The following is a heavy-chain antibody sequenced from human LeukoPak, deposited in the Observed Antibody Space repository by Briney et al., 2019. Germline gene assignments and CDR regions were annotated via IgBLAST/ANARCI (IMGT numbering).Heavy chain of an antibody. J-gene: IGHJ4*02. Sequence: GGSLRLSCAASGFTFSSYGMHWVRQAPGKGLEWVAVISYDGSNKCYADSVKGRFTISRDNSKNTLYLQMNSLRAEDTAVYYCAKDKDSSPGDYWGQGTLVTVSS. CDR2: ISYDGSNK. D-gene: IGHD2-2*01. CDR1: GFTFSSYG. CDR3: AKDKDSSPGDY. V-gene: IGHV3-30*18.